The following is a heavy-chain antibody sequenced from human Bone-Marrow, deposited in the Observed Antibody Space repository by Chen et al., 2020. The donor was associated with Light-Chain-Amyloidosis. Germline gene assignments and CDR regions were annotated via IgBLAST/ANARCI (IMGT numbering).Heavy chain of an antibody. CDR3: AKSLLTTREYYDGSGRPAYCYMDV. CDR1: GFTFSSYA. Sequence: EVQLLESGGGLVQPGGSLSRSCAASGFTFSSYAMSWVGQAPGKGLEWVLAVSGRGGSTYYADSVKGRFTIPRDNSKSALYPHMNGLRAEDAAVYYCAKSLLTTREYYDGSGRPAYCYMDVWGKGTTVTVSS. V-gene: IGHV3-23*01. J-gene: IGHJ6*03. CDR2: VSGRGGST. D-gene: IGHD3-10*01.